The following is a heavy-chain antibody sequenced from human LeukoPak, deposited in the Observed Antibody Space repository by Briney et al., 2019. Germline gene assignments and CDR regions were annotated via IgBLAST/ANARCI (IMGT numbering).Heavy chain of an antibody. CDR1: GGSISSSRYY. CDR3: AREGYYDSSASGAFDI. D-gene: IGHD3-22*01. CDR2: IYYSGNT. J-gene: IGHJ3*02. Sequence: PSETLSLTCTVSGGSISSSRYYWGWIRQPPGKGLEWIGSIYYSGNTYYNPSLKSRVTISVDTSKNQFSLKLSSVTAADTAVYYCAREGYYDSSASGAFDIWGQGTMVTVSS. V-gene: IGHV4-39*07.